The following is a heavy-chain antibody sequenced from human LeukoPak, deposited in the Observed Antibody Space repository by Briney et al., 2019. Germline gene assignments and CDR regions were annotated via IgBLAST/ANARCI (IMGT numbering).Heavy chain of an antibody. V-gene: IGHV3-48*03. CDR1: EFTFSSYE. Sequence: GGSLRLSCAASEFTFSSYEMNWVRQAPGKGLEWVSYISSSGSTIYYADSVKGRFTISRDNAKNSLDLQMNSLRAEDTAVYYCARATTKFRRDWFDPWGQGTLVTVSS. J-gene: IGHJ5*02. CDR2: ISSSGSTI. D-gene: IGHD4-17*01. CDR3: ARATTKFRRDWFDP.